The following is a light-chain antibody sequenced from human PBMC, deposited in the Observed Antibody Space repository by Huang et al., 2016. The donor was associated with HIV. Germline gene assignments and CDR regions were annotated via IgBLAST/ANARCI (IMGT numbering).Light chain of an antibody. CDR1: QSVSSNY. Sequence: EIVLTQSPGTLSLSPGERATLSCRASQSVSSNYLAWYQHKPGQAPRLLIYGASSRATGFPDRCSGSGSGTDFTLTSSRLEPEDFAVYYCQQYGGSPPYTFGQGTNLEIK. CDR2: GAS. CDR3: QQYGGSPPYT. J-gene: IGKJ2*01. V-gene: IGKV3-20*01.